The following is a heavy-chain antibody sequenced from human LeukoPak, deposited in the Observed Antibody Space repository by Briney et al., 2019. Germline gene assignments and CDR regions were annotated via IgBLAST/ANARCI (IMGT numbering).Heavy chain of an antibody. J-gene: IGHJ6*03. V-gene: IGHV4-59*01. Sequence: SETLSLTCTVSGGSISSYYWSWIRQPPGKGLEWIGYIYYSGSTNYNPSLKSRVTISVDTSKNQFSLKLSSVTAADTAVYYCARTLYSSGWSTYYYYYMDVWGKGTTVTISS. CDR2: IYYSGST. CDR3: ARTLYSSGWSTYYYYYMDV. D-gene: IGHD6-19*01. CDR1: GGSISSYY.